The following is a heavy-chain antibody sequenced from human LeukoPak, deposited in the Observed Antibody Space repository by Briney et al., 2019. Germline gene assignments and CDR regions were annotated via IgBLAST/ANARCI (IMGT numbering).Heavy chain of an antibody. CDR3: ARVAGYSYGQLDC. D-gene: IGHD5-18*01. J-gene: IGHJ4*02. V-gene: IGHV4-31*03. Sequence: SETLSLTCTVSGGAINSGGYYWSWIRRHPGKGLEWIGYIYYSGSTYYNPSLKSRVTISLGTSRNQFSLKLSSVTAADTAVYYCARVAGYSYGQLDCWGQGALVTVSS. CDR1: GGAINSGGYY. CDR2: IYYSGST.